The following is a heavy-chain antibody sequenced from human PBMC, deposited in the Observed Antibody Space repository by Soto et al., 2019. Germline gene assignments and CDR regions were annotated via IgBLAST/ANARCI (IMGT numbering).Heavy chain of an antibody. J-gene: IGHJ4*02. CDR2: ISYDGTNK. CDR3: AIVATRPFSFDY. D-gene: IGHD2-2*01. CDR1: GFTFSSQG. V-gene: IGHV3-30*03. Sequence: GGSLRLSCAASGFTFSSQGMHWVRQAPGKGLEWVALISYDGTNKYYADSVKGRFTISRDNSKNTLYLQMNSLRAEDTAVYYCAIVATRPFSFDYWGQGTLVTVSS.